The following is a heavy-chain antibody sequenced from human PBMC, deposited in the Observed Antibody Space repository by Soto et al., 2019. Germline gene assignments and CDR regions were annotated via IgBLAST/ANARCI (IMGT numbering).Heavy chain of an antibody. CDR2: IYYSGST. CDR3: VRDGTKTLRDWFDP. V-gene: IGHV4-61*01. J-gene: IGHJ5*02. D-gene: IGHD1-1*01. Sequence: TLSLTCTVSGGSVSSGSYYWSWIRQPPGKGLEWIGYIYYSGSTNYNPSLKSRVTISVDTSKKQFSLKLRSVTAADTAVYYCVRDGTKTLRDWFDPWGQGISVTVSS. CDR1: GGSVSSGSYY.